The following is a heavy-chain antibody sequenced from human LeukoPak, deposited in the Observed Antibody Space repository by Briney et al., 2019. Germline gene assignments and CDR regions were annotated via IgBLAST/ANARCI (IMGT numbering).Heavy chain of an antibody. D-gene: IGHD3-10*01. CDR3: ARHRFDYGSGSYYGYYYYYGMDV. CDR2: IYYSGST. Sequence: PSETLSLTCTVSGGSISSYYWSWIRQPPGKGLEWIGYIYYSGSTNYNPSLKSRVTISVDTSKNQFSLKLGPVTAADTVVYYCARHRFDYGSGSYYGYYYYYGMDVWGQGTTVTVSS. V-gene: IGHV4-59*01. J-gene: IGHJ6*02. CDR1: GGSISSYY.